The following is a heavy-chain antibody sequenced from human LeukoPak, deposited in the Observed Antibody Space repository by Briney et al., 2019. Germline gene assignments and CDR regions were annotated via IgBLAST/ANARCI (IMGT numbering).Heavy chain of an antibody. CDR3: ARGVAVAGQIFDF. CDR2: TYYRSKWFN. V-gene: IGHV6-1*01. Sequence: SQTLSLTCAISGDSVSSNRGAWNWIRQSPSRGLEWLGRTYYRSKWFNDYAVSMKGRITINPDTSKNQFSLQLNSVTPEDTAVYYCARGVAVAGQIFDFWGQGTLVTVSS. CDR1: GDSVSSNRGA. J-gene: IGHJ4*02. D-gene: IGHD6-19*01.